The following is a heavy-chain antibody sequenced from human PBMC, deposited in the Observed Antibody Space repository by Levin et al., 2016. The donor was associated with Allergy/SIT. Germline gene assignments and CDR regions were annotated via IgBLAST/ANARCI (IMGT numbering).Heavy chain of an antibody. J-gene: IGHJ4*02. Sequence: GESLKISCAASGFTFSSYGMHWVRQAPGKGLEWVAVIWYDGSNKYYADSVKGRFTISRDNSKNTLYLQMNSLRAEDTAVYYCARDRGYSSSPRNYFDYWGQGTLVTVSS. CDR1: GFTFSSYG. CDR3: ARDRGYSSSPRNYFDY. V-gene: IGHV3-33*01. CDR2: IWYDGSNK. D-gene: IGHD6-13*01.